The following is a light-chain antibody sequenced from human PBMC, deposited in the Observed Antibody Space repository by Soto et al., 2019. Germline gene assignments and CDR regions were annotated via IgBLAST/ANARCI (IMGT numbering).Light chain of an antibody. CDR1: SSNIGAGYD. CDR2: GNS. Sequence: QSVLTQPPSVSGAPGQRVTISCTGSSSNIGAGYDVHWYQQLPGTAPKLLIYGNSNRPSGVPDRFSGSKSGTSASLAITGLQAEDEADYYCQSYDSRLSGYVVFGGGPK. CDR3: QSYDSRLSGYVV. J-gene: IGLJ2*01. V-gene: IGLV1-40*01.